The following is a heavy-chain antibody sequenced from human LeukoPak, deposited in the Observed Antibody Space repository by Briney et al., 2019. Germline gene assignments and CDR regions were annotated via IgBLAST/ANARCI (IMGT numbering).Heavy chain of an antibody. D-gene: IGHD3-9*01. CDR3: AKEFTYYDILTGYPTFDY. Sequence: PGGSLRLSCVASGFTFSDHHMSWIRQAPGKGLEWFSYISSSSSTIYYADSVKGRFTISRDNAKNSLYLQMNSLRAEDTAVYYCAKEFTYYDILTGYPTFDYWGQGTLVTVSS. J-gene: IGHJ4*02. CDR1: GFTFSDHH. V-gene: IGHV3-11*04. CDR2: ISSSSSTI.